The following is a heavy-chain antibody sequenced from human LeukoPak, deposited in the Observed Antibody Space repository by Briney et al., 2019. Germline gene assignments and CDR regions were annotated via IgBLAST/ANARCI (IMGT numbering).Heavy chain of an antibody. CDR3: AKLERRRWFDP. V-gene: IGHV3-21*04. CDR1: GFTFSTYS. CDR2: ISISSNYI. D-gene: IGHD1-1*01. J-gene: IGHJ5*02. Sequence: PGGSLRLSCAASGFTFSTYSMNWVRQAPGKGLEWVSSISISSNYIYYADSVKGRFTISRDNSKNTLYLQMNSLRAEDTAVYYCAKLERRRWFDPWGQGTLVTVSS.